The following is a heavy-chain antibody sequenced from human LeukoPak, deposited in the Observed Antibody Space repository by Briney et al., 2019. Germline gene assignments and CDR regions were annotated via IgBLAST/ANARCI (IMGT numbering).Heavy chain of an antibody. Sequence: GGSLRLSCAGSGLTFINYWITWVRQVPGKGLEWVANINRDGSGKYYLPSVRGRYTISKDDAKDSLYLQMDSLRPEDTAIYYCARVEYSGNGNLYWGQGTLVTVSS. D-gene: IGHD1-26*01. CDR3: ARVEYSGNGNLY. V-gene: IGHV3-7*03. CDR2: INRDGSGK. J-gene: IGHJ4*02. CDR1: GLTFINYW.